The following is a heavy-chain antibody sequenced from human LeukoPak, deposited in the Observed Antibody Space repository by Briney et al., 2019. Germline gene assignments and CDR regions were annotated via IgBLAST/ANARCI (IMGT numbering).Heavy chain of an antibody. V-gene: IGHV3-21*01. CDR1: GFTFSTYS. CDR3: ARVRSGYSYGYGAFDI. Sequence: PGGSLRLSCAASGFTFSTYSMNWVRQAPGKGLEWVSSISSSSSYIYYADSVKGRFTISRDNAKSSLFLQMNSLRAEDTAVYYCARVRSGYSYGYGAFDIWGQGTMVTVSS. J-gene: IGHJ3*02. D-gene: IGHD5-18*01. CDR2: ISSSSSYI.